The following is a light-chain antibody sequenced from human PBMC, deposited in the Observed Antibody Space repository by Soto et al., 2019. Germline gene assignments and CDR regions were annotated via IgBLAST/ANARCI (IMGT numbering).Light chain of an antibody. CDR1: SFNIGSNY. Sequence: QSVLTQPPSASGTPGQRLTISCSVSSFNIGSNYVFWYQQLPGTAPKVLIYRNNRRPSGVSDRFSGSKIGTSASLAISGLRFEDEADYYCAAWDESLNGLYVFGTGTKVTVL. J-gene: IGLJ1*01. V-gene: IGLV1-47*01. CDR2: RNN. CDR3: AAWDESLNGLYV.